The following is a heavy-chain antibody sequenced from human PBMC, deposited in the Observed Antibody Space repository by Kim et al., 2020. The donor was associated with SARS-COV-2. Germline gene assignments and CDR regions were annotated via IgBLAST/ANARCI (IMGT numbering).Heavy chain of an antibody. CDR1: GGSFSGYY. V-gene: IGHV4-34*01. CDR2: INHSGST. Sequence: SETLSLTCAVYGGSFSGYYWSWIRQPPGKGLEWIGEINHSGSTNYNPSLKSRVSISVDTSKNQFSLKLSSVTAADTAVYYCARGRGGYCSSTSCYSGAFDMWGRGTMVTVSS. CDR3: ARGRGGYCSSTSCYSGAFDM. D-gene: IGHD2-2*01. J-gene: IGHJ3*02.